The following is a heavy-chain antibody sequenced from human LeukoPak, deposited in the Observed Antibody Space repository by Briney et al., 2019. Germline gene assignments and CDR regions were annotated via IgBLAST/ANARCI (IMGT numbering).Heavy chain of an antibody. V-gene: IGHV3-23*01. CDR3: AKSLLSGSYRWFDP. Sequence: PGGSLRLSCAASGFTFSSYAMSWVRQGPGKGLEWVSGISGSGGTTYYADSVKGRLTISRDNTKSTLYLQMDSLRAEDTAVYYCAKSLLSGSYRWFDPWGQGTLVTVSS. J-gene: IGHJ5*02. D-gene: IGHD1-26*01. CDR2: ISGSGGTT. CDR1: GFTFSSYA.